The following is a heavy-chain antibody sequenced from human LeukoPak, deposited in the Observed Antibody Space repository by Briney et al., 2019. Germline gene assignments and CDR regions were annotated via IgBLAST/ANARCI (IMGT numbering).Heavy chain of an antibody. J-gene: IGHJ4*02. D-gene: IGHD3-10*01. CDR1: GFTFSSYA. CDR2: ISGSGGST. CDR3: AKVGLLRFGDY. Sequence: GGSLRLSCEASGFTFSSYAMSWVRQAPGKGLEWVSAISGSGGSTYFADSVKGRFTISRDNSKNTLYLQMNSLRAEHTAVYYCAKVGLLRFGDYWGQGTLVTVSS. V-gene: IGHV3-23*01.